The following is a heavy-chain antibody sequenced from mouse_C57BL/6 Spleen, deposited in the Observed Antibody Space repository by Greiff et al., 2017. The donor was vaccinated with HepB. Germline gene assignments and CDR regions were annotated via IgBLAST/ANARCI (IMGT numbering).Heavy chain of an antibody. CDR1: GYTFTSYW. CDR2: IYPGNSDT. J-gene: IGHJ1*03. V-gene: IGHV1-5*01. CDR3: TSERKKSGVYWYFDV. Sequence: EVQLQQSGTVLARPGASVKMSCKTSGYTFTSYWMHWVKQRPGQGLEWIGAIYPGNSDTSYNQKFKGKAKLTAVTSASTAYMELSSLTNEDSAVYYCTSERKKSGVYWYFDVWGTGTTVTVSS. D-gene: IGHD4-1*01.